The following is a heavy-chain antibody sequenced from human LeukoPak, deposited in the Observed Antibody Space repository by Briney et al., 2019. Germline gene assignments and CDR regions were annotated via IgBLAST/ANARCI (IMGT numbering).Heavy chain of an antibody. Sequence: GSLRLSCAASGFTFSTYWMSWVRQAPGKGLEWIGEINHSGSTNYNPSLKSRVTISVDTSKNQFSLKLSSVTAADTAVYYCARALGYCSSTSCYVPKPYYYYMDVWGKGTTVTVSS. CDR2: INHSGST. D-gene: IGHD2-2*01. V-gene: IGHV4-34*01. J-gene: IGHJ6*03. CDR3: ARALGYCSSTSCYVPKPYYYYMDV. CDR1: GFTFSTYW.